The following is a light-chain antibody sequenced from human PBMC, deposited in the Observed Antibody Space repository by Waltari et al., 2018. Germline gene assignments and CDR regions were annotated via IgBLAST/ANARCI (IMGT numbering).Light chain of an antibody. Sequence: DIVKTQSPYSLAVSLGERATIYCKSSQSVLYSSNNKNYLAWYQQKQGQPPELLIYWASTRESGVPDRFSGSGSGTDFTLTISSLQAEDVAVYYCQQYYSTPPTFGQGTKVEIK. V-gene: IGKV4-1*01. CDR2: WAS. CDR3: QQYYSTPPT. J-gene: IGKJ1*01. CDR1: QSVLYSSNNKNY.